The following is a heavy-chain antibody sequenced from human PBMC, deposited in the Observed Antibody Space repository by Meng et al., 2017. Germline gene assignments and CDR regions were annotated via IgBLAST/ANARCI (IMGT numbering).Heavy chain of an antibody. D-gene: IGHD7-27*01. Sequence: VRLQEAGPGLVTLSGTLSLPCAVLGGSISSSNWWSRVRQPPGKGLEWIGEIYHSGSTNYNPSLKSRVTISVDKSKNQFSLKLSSVTAADTAVYYCARIGDWGSTRYFDYWGQGTLVTVSS. CDR2: IYHSGST. J-gene: IGHJ4*02. CDR1: GGSISSSNW. V-gene: IGHV4-4*02. CDR3: ARIGDWGSTRYFDY.